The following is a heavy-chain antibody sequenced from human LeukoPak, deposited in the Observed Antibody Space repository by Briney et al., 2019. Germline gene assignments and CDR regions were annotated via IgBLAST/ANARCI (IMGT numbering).Heavy chain of an antibody. D-gene: IGHD4-17*01. J-gene: IGHJ6*02. CDR2: IYYSGST. CDR3: ARVTTVTTPAYYYYYGMDV. V-gene: IGHV4-59*01. CDR1: GGSISSYY. Sequence: SESLSLTCTVSGGSISSYYWSWIRQPPGKGLEWIGYIYYSGSTNYNPSLKSRVTISVDTSKNQFSLKLSSVTAADMAVYYCARVTTVTTPAYYYYYGMDVWGQGTTVTVSS.